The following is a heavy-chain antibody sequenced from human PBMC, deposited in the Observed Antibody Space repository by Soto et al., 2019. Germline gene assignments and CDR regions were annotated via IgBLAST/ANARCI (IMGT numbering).Heavy chain of an antibody. V-gene: IGHV3-53*01. CDR3: ARETGIGWFGESHYGMDV. Sequence: RSLRLSCTVAWGKVKSNYMAVVCQDTGKGLEWVSVIYSGGSTYYGDSVKGRFTISRDNSKNTLYLQMNSLRAEDTAVYYCARETGIGWFGESHYGMDVWGQGTTVTVSS. CDR1: WGKVKSNY. CDR2: IYSGGST. D-gene: IGHD3-10*01. J-gene: IGHJ6*02.